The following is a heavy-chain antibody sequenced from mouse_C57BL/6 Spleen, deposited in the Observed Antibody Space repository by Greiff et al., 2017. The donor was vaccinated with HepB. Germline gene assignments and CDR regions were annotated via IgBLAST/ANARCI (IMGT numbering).Heavy chain of an antibody. J-gene: IGHJ2*01. CDR3: ARDHGSSYDYYFDY. Sequence: QVQLKQSGAELARPGASVKLSCKASGYTFTSYGISWVKQRTGQGLEWIGEIYPRSGNTYYNEKFKGKSTLTADKSSSTAYMELRSLTSEDSAVYFCARDHGSSYDYYFDYWGQGTTLTVSS. D-gene: IGHD1-1*01. V-gene: IGHV1-81*01. CDR2: IYPRSGNT. CDR1: GYTFTSYG.